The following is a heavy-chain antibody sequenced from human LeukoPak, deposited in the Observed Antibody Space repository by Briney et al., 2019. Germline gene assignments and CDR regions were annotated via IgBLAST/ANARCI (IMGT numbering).Heavy chain of an antibody. CDR3: ARGRGSLFSGIFGVVTTQFFDY. V-gene: IGHV4-34*01. D-gene: IGHD3-3*01. CDR2: INHSGST. Sequence: SETLSLTCAVYGGSFSGYYWSWLRQPPGKGLEWIGEINHSGSTNYNPSLKSRVTISVDTSKNQFSLKLSSVTAADTAVYYCARGRGSLFSGIFGVVTTQFFDYWGQGTLVTVSS. CDR1: GGSFSGYY. J-gene: IGHJ4*02.